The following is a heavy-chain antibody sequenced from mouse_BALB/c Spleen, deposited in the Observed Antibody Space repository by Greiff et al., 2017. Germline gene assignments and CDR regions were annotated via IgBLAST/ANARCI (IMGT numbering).Heavy chain of an antibody. CDR2: ISSGGST. V-gene: IGHV5-6-5*01. Sequence: DVMLVESGGGLVKPGGSLKLSCAASGFTFSSYAMSWVRQTPEKRLEWVASISSGGSTYYPDSVKGRFTISRDNARNILDLQMSSLRSEDTAMYYCARGYGNYVGGAMDYWGQGTSVTVSS. J-gene: IGHJ4*01. CDR3: ARGYGNYVGGAMDY. D-gene: IGHD2-1*01. CDR1: GFTFSSYA.